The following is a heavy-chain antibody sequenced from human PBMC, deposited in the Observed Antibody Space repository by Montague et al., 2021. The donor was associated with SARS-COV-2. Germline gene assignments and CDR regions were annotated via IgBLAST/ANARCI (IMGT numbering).Heavy chain of an antibody. CDR3: VANGYYSLDF. V-gene: IGHV4-4*02. J-gene: IGHJ4*02. Sequence: SETLSLTCVVSSDSITGSDNWWSWVRQPPGKGLEWIGEIYHTGSTNFNPSLTSRVTISVDESKNQFSLKLRSVTAADTAIYYCVANGYYSLDFWGQGTLVTVSS. CDR1: SDSITGSDNW. CDR2: IYHTGST. D-gene: IGHD3-22*01.